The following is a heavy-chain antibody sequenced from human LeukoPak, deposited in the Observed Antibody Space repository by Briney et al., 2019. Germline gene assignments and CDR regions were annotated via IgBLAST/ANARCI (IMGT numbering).Heavy chain of an antibody. Sequence: GGSLRLSCAASGFSFRSFWVSWVRQAPEKGLEWVADLQEEGRTTYYVDSVKGRFTISGDNPKNPLYLQMNSLRAEDTAVYYCARDSPVGTSWRSEPTFDYWGQGTLVTVTS. D-gene: IGHD2-2*01. V-gene: IGHV3-7*04. CDR3: ARDSPVGTSWRSEPTFDY. CDR2: LQEEGRTT. J-gene: IGHJ4*02. CDR1: GFSFRSFW.